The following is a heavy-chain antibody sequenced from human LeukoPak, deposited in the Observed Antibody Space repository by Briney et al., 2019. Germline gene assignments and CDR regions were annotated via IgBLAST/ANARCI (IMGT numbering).Heavy chain of an antibody. CDR2: ISYDGYNK. Sequence: GGSLRLSCAASGFTFSSYGMHWVRQAPGKGLEWVAVISYDGYNKYYADSVKGRFTISRDNSENTLYLQMNSLRAEDTAVYYCAGRYGYPSYFDYWGQGTLVTASS. CDR3: AGRYGYPSYFDY. D-gene: IGHD5-18*01. CDR1: GFTFSSYG. J-gene: IGHJ4*02. V-gene: IGHV3-30*03.